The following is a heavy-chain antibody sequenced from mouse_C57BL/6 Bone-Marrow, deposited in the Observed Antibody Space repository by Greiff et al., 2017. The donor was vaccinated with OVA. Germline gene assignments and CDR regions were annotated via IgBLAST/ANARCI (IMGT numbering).Heavy chain of an antibody. CDR3: ASYGSSWDFDY. Sequence: EVMLVESGGGLVKPGGSLKLSCAASGFTFSDYYMYWVRQTPEKRLEWVATISDGGSYTYYPDSVKGRFTISRDNAKNTLYLQMSSLKSEDTAMYYCASYGSSWDFDYWGQGTTLTVSS. CDR1: GFTFSDYY. CDR2: ISDGGSYT. J-gene: IGHJ2*01. V-gene: IGHV5-4*02. D-gene: IGHD1-1*01.